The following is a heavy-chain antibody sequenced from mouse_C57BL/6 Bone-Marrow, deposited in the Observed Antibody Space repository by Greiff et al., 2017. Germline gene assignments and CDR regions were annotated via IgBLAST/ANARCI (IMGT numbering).Heavy chain of an antibody. Sequence: QVQLQQSGAELVRPGTSVKVSCKASGYAFTNYLIEWVKQRPGQGLEWIGVINPGSGGTNYNEKFKGKATLTADKSSSTAYMQLSSLTSEDYAVYFGARRRAYYSKEDAMDYWGQGTSVTVSS. D-gene: IGHD2-5*01. CDR2: INPGSGGT. J-gene: IGHJ4*01. V-gene: IGHV1-54*01. CDR1: GYAFTNYL. CDR3: ARRRAYYSKEDAMDY.